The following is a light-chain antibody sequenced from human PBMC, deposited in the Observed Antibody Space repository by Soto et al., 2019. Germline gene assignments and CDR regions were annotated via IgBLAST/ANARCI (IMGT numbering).Light chain of an antibody. CDR1: QNIRNY. CDR3: REHDNLLGA. V-gene: IGKV1-6*01. CDR2: AAY. Sequence: RKSLTITCRASQNIRNYLNWYQQKPGRAHKILIYAAYSLQTGVQSRFSVSGSGTDITLTCSRLQPDDFATCYCREHDNLLGAFGEGTKVDIK. J-gene: IGKJ1*01.